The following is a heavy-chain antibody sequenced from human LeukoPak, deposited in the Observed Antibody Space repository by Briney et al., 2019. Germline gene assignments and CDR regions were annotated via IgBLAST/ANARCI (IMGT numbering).Heavy chain of an antibody. Sequence: SETLSLTCTVSGGSISSYYWSWIRQPPGKGLEWIGYIYYSGSTNYNPSLKSRVTISVDTSKNQFSLKLSSVTAADTAVYYCARESGGYIDYWGQGTLVTVSS. V-gene: IGHV4-59*08. CDR3: ARESGGYIDY. J-gene: IGHJ4*02. CDR2: IYYSGST. CDR1: GGSISSYY. D-gene: IGHD1-26*01.